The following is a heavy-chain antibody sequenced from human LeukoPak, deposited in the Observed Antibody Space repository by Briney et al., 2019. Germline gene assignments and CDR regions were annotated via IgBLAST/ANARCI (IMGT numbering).Heavy chain of an antibody. V-gene: IGHV4-34*01. D-gene: IGHD3-10*01. CDR3: AREVVGLDYYGSGSLNYFDY. J-gene: IGHJ4*02. CDR2: INHSGST. Sequence: TSSETLSLTCAVYGGSFSGYYWSWIRQPPGKGLEWIGEINHSGSTNYNPSLKSRVTISVDRSKNQFSLKLSSVTAADTAVYYCAREVVGLDYYGSGSLNYFDYWGQGTLVTVSS. CDR1: GGSFSGYY.